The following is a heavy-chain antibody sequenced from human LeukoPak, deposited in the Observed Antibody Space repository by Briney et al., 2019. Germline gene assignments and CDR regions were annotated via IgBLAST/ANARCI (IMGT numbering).Heavy chain of an antibody. D-gene: IGHD6-6*01. CDR1: GFTFSSYS. J-gene: IGHJ4*02. V-gene: IGHV3-21*01. CDR2: ISSSSSYI. CDR3: ARDVCIAARLDY. Sequence: PGGSLRLSCAASGFTFSSYSMNWVRQAPGKGLGWVSSISSSSSYIYYADSVKGRFTISRDNAKNSLYLQMNSLRVEDTAVYYCARDVCIAARLDYWGQGTLVTVSS.